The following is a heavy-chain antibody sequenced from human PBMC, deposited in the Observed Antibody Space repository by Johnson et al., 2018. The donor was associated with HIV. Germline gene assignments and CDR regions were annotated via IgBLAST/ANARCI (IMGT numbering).Heavy chain of an antibody. CDR1: GFTFSSYG. J-gene: IGHJ3*02. CDR2: IGFDGTKS. Sequence: VQLVESGGGVVQPGGSLRLSCAASGFTFSSYGMHWVRQAPGKGLEWVAFIGFDGTKSYYADSLKGRFTISRDNSKNMLDLQMNSLRAGDAAVYYCARSGRINNNGWYLGGAFDIWGQGTMVTVSS. CDR3: ARSGRINNNGWYLGGAFDI. V-gene: IGHV3-30*02. D-gene: IGHD6-19*01.